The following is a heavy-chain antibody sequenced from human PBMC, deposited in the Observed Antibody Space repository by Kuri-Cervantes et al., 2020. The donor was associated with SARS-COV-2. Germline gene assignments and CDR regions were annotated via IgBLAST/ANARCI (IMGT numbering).Heavy chain of an antibody. Sequence: SLKISCAASGFTFEKYTMHCVRQVPGKGLEWVSGIVWNSVTIVYAASAQGRFTISRDNSKNSLYLEMNSLRPEDTAVYYFAKVETGSLDYWGQGTLVTVSS. CDR3: AKVETGSLDY. J-gene: IGHJ4*02. CDR1: GFTFEKYT. CDR2: IVWNSVTI. V-gene: IGHV3-9*01. D-gene: IGHD1-14*01.